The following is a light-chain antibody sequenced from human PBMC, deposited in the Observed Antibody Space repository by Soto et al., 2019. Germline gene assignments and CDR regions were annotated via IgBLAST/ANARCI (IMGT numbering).Light chain of an antibody. CDR3: SSYAGSNYWV. Sequence: QSALTQPPSASGSPGQSVTISCTGTSSDVGGYNYVSWYQQHPGKAPKLIIYEVSKRPSGVPDRFSGSKSGNTASLTVSGLQGEDEADYYCSSYAGSNYWVFAGGTKLTVL. J-gene: IGLJ3*02. V-gene: IGLV2-8*01. CDR1: SSDVGGYNY. CDR2: EVS.